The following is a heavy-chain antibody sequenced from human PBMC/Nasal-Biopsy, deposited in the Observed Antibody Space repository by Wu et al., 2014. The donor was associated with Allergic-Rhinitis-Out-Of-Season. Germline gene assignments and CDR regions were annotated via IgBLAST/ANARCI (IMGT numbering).Heavy chain of an antibody. CDR2: IYSSGNT. J-gene: IGHJ4*02. D-gene: IGHD2-8*01. CDR3: ARAKLYSVRHCVNNVCYQTADYFDY. V-gene: IGHV4-31*03. CDR1: GGSISSGGYY. Sequence: TLSLTCTVSGGSISSGGYYWSWIRQHPEKGLELIGHIYSSGNTYHSPPLQSRVTMSVDTSNNQFSLDLSSVTAADTAVYYCARAKLYSVRHCVNNVCYQTADYFDYWGQGTLVTVSS.